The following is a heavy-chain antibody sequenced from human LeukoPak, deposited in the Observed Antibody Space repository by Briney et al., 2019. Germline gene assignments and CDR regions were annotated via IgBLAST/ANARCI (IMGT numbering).Heavy chain of an antibody. CDR2: IYYSGTT. CDR1: GGSISGYY. V-gene: IGHV4-59*01. Sequence: SETLSLTCTVSGGSISGYYWSWIRQPPGKGLEWIAFIYYSGTTNYNPSLKSRVTISLDTSKNQFSLKLVSVTAADTAVYYCARGGWGSFDYWGQGTLVTVSS. D-gene: IGHD1-26*01. J-gene: IGHJ4*02. CDR3: ARGGWGSFDY.